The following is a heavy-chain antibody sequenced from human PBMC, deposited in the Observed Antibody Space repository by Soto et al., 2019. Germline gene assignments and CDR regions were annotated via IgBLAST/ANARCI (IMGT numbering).Heavy chain of an antibody. CDR2: ISAYNGNT. CDR1: GYTFTSYG. Sequence: ASVKVSFKASGYTFTSYGISWVRQAPGQWLEWMGWISAYNGNTNYAQKLQGRVTMTRDTSTSTVYMELSSLRSEDTAVYYCAREEDTAMVPYYYYYGMDVWGQGTTVTVSS. CDR3: AREEDTAMVPYYYYYGMDV. D-gene: IGHD5-18*01. V-gene: IGHV1-18*01. J-gene: IGHJ6*02.